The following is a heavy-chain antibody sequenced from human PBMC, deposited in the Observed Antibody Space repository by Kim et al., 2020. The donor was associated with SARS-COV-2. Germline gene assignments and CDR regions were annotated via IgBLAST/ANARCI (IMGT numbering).Heavy chain of an antibody. CDR3: ARLISGRFDY. J-gene: IGHJ4*02. Sequence: STNSNPSLKSRVTISVDTSKNQFSLKLSSVTAADTAVYYCARLISGRFDYWGQGTLVTVSS. CDR2: ST. V-gene: IGHV4-59*08. D-gene: IGHD2-15*01.